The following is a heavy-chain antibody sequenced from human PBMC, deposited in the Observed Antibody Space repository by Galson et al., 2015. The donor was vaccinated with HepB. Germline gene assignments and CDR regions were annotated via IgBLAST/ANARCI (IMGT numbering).Heavy chain of an antibody. J-gene: IGHJ4*02. CDR2: ISSSGSNI. D-gene: IGHD3-22*01. Sequence: SLRLSCAASGFTFSDYYMSWVRQAPGKGLEWVSYISSSGSNIYYADSVKGRFTISRDNSKNTLYLQMNSLRAEDTAVYYCARDHYDSSGYSPDYWGQGTLVTVSS. CDR3: ARDHYDSSGYSPDY. V-gene: IGHV3-11*04. CDR1: GFTFSDYY.